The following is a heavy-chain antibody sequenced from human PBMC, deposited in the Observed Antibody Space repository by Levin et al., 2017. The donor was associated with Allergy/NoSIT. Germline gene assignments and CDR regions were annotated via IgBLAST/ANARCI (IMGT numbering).Heavy chain of an antibody. V-gene: IGHV2-70*11. CDR3: ARRGYSYGYDY. CDR1: GFSLSTSGMC. D-gene: IGHD5-18*01. CDR2: IDWDDDK. J-gene: IGHJ4*02. Sequence: QTLSLTCTFSGFSLSTSGMCVSWIRQPPGKALEWLARIDWDDDKYYSTSLKTRLTISKDTSKNQVILTMTNLDPVDTATYYCARRGYSYGYDYWGQGTLVTVSS.